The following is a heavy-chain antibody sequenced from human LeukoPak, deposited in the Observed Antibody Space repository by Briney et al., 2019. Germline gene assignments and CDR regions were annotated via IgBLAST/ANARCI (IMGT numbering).Heavy chain of an antibody. CDR2: IWYDGSNK. J-gene: IGHJ4*02. V-gene: IGHV3-33*01. Sequence: PGRSLRLSCAASGFTFSSYGMHWVRQAPGKGLEWVAVIWYDGSNKYYADSVKGRFTISRDNSKNTLYLQMNSLRAEDTAVYYCARDSGSGWYGVNYWGQGTLVTVSS. D-gene: IGHD6-19*01. CDR1: GFTFSSYG. CDR3: ARDSGSGWYGVNY.